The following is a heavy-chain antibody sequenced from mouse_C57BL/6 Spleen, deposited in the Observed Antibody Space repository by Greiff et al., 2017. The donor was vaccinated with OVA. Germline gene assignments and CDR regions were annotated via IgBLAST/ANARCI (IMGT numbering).Heavy chain of an antibody. Sequence: VKLMESGAELVRPGASVTLSCKASGYTFTDYEMHWVKQTPVHGLEWIGAIDPETGGTAYNQKFKGKAILTADKSSSTAYMELRSLTSEDSAVYYCTPYYYGSSAGFDVWGTGTTVTVSS. CDR2: IDPETGGT. D-gene: IGHD1-1*01. J-gene: IGHJ1*03. V-gene: IGHV1-15*01. CDR1: GYTFTDYE. CDR3: TPYYYGSSAGFDV.